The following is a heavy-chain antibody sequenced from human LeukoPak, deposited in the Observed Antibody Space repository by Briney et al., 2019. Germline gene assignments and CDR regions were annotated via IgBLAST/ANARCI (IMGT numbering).Heavy chain of an antibody. J-gene: IGHJ4*02. CDR3: ARETIDEAAGIDY. V-gene: IGHV3-53*01. CDR2: IYSGGST. D-gene: IGHD6-13*01. Sequence: GGSLRLSCAASGFTASSNYMSWVRQAPGEGLEWVSVIYSGGSTYYADSVKGRFTISRDNSKNALYLQMNSLRAEDTAVYYCARETIDEAAGIDYWGQGTLVTVSS. CDR1: GFTASSNY.